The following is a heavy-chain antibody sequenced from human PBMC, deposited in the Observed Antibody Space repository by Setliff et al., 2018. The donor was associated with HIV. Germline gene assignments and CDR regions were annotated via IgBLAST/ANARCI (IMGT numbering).Heavy chain of an antibody. CDR3: ARRGSRILDYYYYYGMDV. J-gene: IGHJ6*02. CDR2: IKQDGSEK. D-gene: IGHD3-16*01. CDR1: GFTFSSYW. V-gene: IGHV3-7*01. Sequence: LRLSCAASGFTFSSYWMSWVRQAPGKGLEWVANIKQDGSEKYYVDSVKGRFTISRDNAKNSLYLQMNSLRAEDTAVYYCARRGSRILDYYYYYGMDVWGQGTTVTVSS.